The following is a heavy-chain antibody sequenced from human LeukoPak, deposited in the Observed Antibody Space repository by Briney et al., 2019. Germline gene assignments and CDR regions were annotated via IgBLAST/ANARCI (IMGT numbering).Heavy chain of an antibody. CDR1: GGSFSGYY. Sequence: PSETLSLTCAVYGGSFSGYYWSWIRQPPGKGLEWIGEINHSGSTNYNPSLKSRVTISVDTSKNQFSLKLSSVTAADTAVYYCARGRPLPIYYDSSRDYPWWSDPWGQGTLVTVSS. D-gene: IGHD3-22*01. V-gene: IGHV4-34*01. CDR3: ARGRPLPIYYDSSRDYPWWSDP. J-gene: IGHJ5*02. CDR2: INHSGST.